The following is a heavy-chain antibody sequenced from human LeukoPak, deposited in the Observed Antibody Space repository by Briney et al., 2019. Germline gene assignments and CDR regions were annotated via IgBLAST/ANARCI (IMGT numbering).Heavy chain of an antibody. Sequence: PGGSLRLSCAASGFTFSNAWMSWVRQAPGKGLVWVSRSNSDGSSVTYADSVKGRFTISRDNAKNTLYLQMNSLRVEDTAVYYCVRDDYGDYRWFDPWGQGTLVTVSS. V-gene: IGHV3-74*01. CDR2: SNSDGSSV. CDR3: VRDDYGDYRWFDP. J-gene: IGHJ5*02. D-gene: IGHD4-17*01. CDR1: GFTFSNAW.